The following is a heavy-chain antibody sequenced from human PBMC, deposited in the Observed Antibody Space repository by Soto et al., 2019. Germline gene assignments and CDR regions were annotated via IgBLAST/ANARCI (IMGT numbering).Heavy chain of an antibody. CDR1: GYTFTSYG. Sequence: GASVKVSCKASGYTFTSYGISWVRQAPGQGLEWMGWISAYNGNTNYAQKLQGRVTMTTDTSTSTAYMELRSLRSDDTAVYYCARDNWNYGRGDYYYYYGMDVWGQGTTVTVSS. CDR2: ISAYNGNT. D-gene: IGHD1-7*01. CDR3: ARDNWNYGRGDYYYYYGMDV. V-gene: IGHV1-18*01. J-gene: IGHJ6*02.